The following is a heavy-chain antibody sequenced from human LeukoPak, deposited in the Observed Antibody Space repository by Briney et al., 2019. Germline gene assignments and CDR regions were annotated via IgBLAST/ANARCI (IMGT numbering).Heavy chain of an antibody. J-gene: IGHJ4*02. D-gene: IGHD3-3*01. CDR2: IIPIYGRA. CDR3: AAGGAYEFRDDY. Sequence: SVKVSCKASGYTFTSYGISWVRQAPGQGLEWMGKIIPIYGRANYGQKFQGRVTITADELTTTSYMELSSLTAEDMAVYYCAAGGAYEFRDDYWGQGTLVTVSS. CDR1: GYTFTSYG. V-gene: IGHV1-69*13.